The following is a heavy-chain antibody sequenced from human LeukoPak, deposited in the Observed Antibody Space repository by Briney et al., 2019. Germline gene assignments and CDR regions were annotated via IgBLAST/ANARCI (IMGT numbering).Heavy chain of an antibody. V-gene: IGHV4-61*02. CDR1: GGSISSGSYY. Sequence: PSQTLSLTCTVSGGSISSGSYYWSWIRQPAGKGLEWIGRIYTSGSTNYNPSLKSRVTISVDTSKNQFSLKLSSVTAANTAVYYCASGRPSGYYYYYMDVWGKGTTVTISS. J-gene: IGHJ6*03. CDR3: ASGRPSGYYYYYMDV. CDR2: IYTSGST. D-gene: IGHD6-19*01.